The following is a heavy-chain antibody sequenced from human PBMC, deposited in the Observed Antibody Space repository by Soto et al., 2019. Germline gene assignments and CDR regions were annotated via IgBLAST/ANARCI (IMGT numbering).Heavy chain of an antibody. CDR2: ISGSGDIT. J-gene: IGHJ5*02. D-gene: IGHD2-2*02. CDR1: GFTFSSYA. Sequence: EVQLLESGGGLVQPGGSLRLSCAASGFTFSSYAMSWVRQAPGKGLEWVSTISGSGDITYYADSVKGRFTISRDNSMNTLYLQMHSLRAEDTAVYYCAKDGGYCSSTRCYTGWGNWFDPWGQGTLVTVSS. CDR3: AKDGGYCSSTRCYTGWGNWFDP. V-gene: IGHV3-23*01.